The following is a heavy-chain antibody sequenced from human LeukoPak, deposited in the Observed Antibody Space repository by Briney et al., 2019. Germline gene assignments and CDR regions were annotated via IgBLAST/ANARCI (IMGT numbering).Heavy chain of an antibody. J-gene: IGHJ4*02. CDR3: ARGAMFYGFWSGYYVRKVPPPDY. Sequence: SETLSLTCAVYGGSFSGYYWSWIRQPPGKGLEWIGEINHSGSTNYIPSLNSRVTISVDTSKNQFSLKLSSVTAADTAVYYCARGAMFYGFWSGYYVRKVPPPDYWGQGTLVTVSS. V-gene: IGHV4-34*01. CDR2: INHSGST. D-gene: IGHD3-3*01. CDR1: GGSFSGYY.